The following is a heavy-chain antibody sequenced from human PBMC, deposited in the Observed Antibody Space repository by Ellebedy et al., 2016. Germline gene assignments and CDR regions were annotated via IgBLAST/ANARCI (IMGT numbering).Heavy chain of an antibody. D-gene: IGHD1-1*01. V-gene: IGHV5-51*01. CDR3: ARGDGTYYYHLDV. J-gene: IGHJ6*04. CDR1: GHRFTSYW. CDR2: IYPGDSDT. Sequence: GESLKISCKASGHRFTSYWIGWVRQMPGKGLEWVGLIYPGDSDTRYSPSFEGQVTISADKSSQTAYLHWSSLKASDTALYYCARGDGTYYYHLDVWGTGTTVTVSA.